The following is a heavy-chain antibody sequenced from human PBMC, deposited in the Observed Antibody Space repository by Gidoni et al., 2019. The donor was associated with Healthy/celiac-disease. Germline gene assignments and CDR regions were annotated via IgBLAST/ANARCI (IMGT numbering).Heavy chain of an antibody. J-gene: IGHJ6*02. CDR3: ARAPPSYYYDSSGYVIHYGTDV. D-gene: IGHD3-22*01. V-gene: IGHV3-21*01. CDR2: ISSSSSYI. CDR1: GFTFGSYS. Sequence: EVQLVESGGGLVKPGGSLRLSCAASGFTFGSYSINWVRQAPGKGLEWVSSISSSSSYIYYADSEKGRFTIARDNAKNSLYLQMNSLRDEDTAVYYCARAPPSYYYDSSGYVIHYGTDVWGQGTTVTVSS.